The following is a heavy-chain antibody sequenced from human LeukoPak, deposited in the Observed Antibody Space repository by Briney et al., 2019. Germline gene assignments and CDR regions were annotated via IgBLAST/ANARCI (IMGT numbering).Heavy chain of an antibody. CDR3: ASLGGGSTVTTYLNY. V-gene: IGHV1-69*13. CDR2: IIPIFGTA. J-gene: IGHJ4*02. D-gene: IGHD4-17*01. Sequence: SVKVSCKASRGTFSSYAINWVRQAPGQGLELMGGIIPIFGTANYAQKFQGRVTITADESTSTAYMELSSLRSEDTAVYYCASLGGGSTVTTYLNYWGQGTLVTVSS. CDR1: RGTFSSYA.